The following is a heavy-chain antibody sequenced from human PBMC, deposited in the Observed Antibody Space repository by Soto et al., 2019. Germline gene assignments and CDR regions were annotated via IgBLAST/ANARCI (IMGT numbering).Heavy chain of an antibody. CDR2: IWYDGSNQ. Sequence: GGSPRLSCAASGFTCSSNGMHWVRQAPGKGLEWVGIIWYDGSNQYYADSVKGRFTISRDNSKNTLYLQMNSLRAEDTAMYYCACFNLLAPTSDAFDFCSQRSLVTGS. J-gene: IGHJ3*01. D-gene: IGHD2-15*01. CDR1: GFTCSSNG. V-gene: IGHV3-33*01. CDR3: ACFNLLAPTSDAFDF.